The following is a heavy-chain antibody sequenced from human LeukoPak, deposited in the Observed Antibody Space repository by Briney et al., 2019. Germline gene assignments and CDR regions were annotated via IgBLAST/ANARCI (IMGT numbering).Heavy chain of an antibody. D-gene: IGHD1-26*01. CDR3: AKDVRVGGGGMDV. V-gene: IGHV3-23*01. J-gene: IGHJ6*02. CDR1: GFTFSNYA. CDR2: ISSSGDNA. Sequence: PGGSLRLSCAASGFTFSNYAMNWVRQAPGKGLEWVSLISSSGDNAYYADSARGRFTISRDKSKNTVSLQMNSLRGEDTAVYYCAKDVRVGGGGMDVWGQGTPVTVSS.